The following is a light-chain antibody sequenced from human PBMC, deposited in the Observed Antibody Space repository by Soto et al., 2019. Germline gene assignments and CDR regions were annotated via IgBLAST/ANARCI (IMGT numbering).Light chain of an antibody. J-gene: IGLJ2*01. CDR2: YDS. CDR1: NIGSKT. V-gene: IGLV3-21*04. Sequence: SYVLTQSPSVSVAPGKTARISCGGSNIGSKTVHWYQQKPGQAPALVIDYDSDRPSGIPVRFSGSKSGNTATLTITRAEAGDEADYYCQVWDDAGDHVVFGGGTKVTVL. CDR3: QVWDDAGDHVV.